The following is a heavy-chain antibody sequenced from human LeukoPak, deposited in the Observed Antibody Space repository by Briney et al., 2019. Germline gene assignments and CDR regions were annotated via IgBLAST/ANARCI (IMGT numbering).Heavy chain of an antibody. CDR2: INWNGGST. V-gene: IGHV3-20*04. CDR1: GFTFDDYG. J-gene: IGHJ4*02. D-gene: IGHD6-13*01. CDR3: ARDHPLIAATGSFDY. Sequence: PGGSLRLSCAASGFTFDDYGMSWVRQAPGKGLEWVSGINWNGGSTGYADSVKGRFTISRDNAKNSLYLQMNSLRVEYTALYYCARDHPLIAATGSFDYWGQGTLVTVSS.